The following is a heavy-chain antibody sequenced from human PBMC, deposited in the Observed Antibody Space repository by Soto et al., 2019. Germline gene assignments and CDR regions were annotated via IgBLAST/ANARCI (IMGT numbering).Heavy chain of an antibody. CDR2: IYSGGST. CDR3: AKTYYYDSSGFELPDAFDI. J-gene: IGHJ3*02. D-gene: IGHD3-22*01. Sequence: PGGSLRLSCAASGFAVSSNYMSWVRQAPGKGLEWVSVIYSGGSTYYADSVKGRFTISRDNSKNTLYLQMNSLRAEDTAVYYCAKTYYYDSSGFELPDAFDIWGQGTMVTVSS. CDR1: GFAVSSNY. V-gene: IGHV3-66*01.